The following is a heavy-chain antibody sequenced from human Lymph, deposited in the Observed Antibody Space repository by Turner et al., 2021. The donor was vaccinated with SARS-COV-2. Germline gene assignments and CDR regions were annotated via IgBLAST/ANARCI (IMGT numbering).Heavy chain of an antibody. CDR3: ARVEMATISFDY. CDR2: IKQDGSEK. CDR1: GFTFSLYW. Sequence: EVQLVESGGGLVQPGGSLRLYCAASGFTFSLYWMSWVRQAPGKGLEWVANIKQDGSEKYYVDSVKGRFTISRDNAKNSLYLQMNSLRAEDTAVYYCARVEMATISFDYWGQGTLVPVSS. J-gene: IGHJ4*02. V-gene: IGHV3-7*01.